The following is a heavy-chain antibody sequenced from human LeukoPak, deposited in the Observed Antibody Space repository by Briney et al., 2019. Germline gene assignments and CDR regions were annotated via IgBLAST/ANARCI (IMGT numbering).Heavy chain of an antibody. Sequence: GGSLRLSCVASGFTVDTYWMSWVRQTPGKGLDWVAHIKEDGTRKYYVDSVRGRFTISRDNAKNSLFLQMNSLRVEDTAVFYCVAWGSLVVWGQGTLVTVSS. CDR3: VAWGSLVV. D-gene: IGHD3-16*01. CDR1: GFTVDTYW. J-gene: IGHJ4*02. V-gene: IGHV3-7*01. CDR2: IKEDGTRK.